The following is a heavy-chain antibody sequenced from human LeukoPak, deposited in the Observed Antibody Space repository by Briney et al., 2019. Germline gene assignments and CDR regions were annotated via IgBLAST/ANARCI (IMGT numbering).Heavy chain of an antibody. Sequence: SETLSLTCAVYGGPFSGYYWSWIRQPPGKGLEWIGEINHSGSTNYNPSLKSRVPISVDTPKNQSSLKLSSVTAADTAVYCCARGRYDFWSGLPYDYWGQGTLVTVSS. J-gene: IGHJ4*02. V-gene: IGHV4-34*01. CDR1: GGPFSGYY. CDR3: ARGRYDFWSGLPYDY. D-gene: IGHD3-3*01. CDR2: INHSGST.